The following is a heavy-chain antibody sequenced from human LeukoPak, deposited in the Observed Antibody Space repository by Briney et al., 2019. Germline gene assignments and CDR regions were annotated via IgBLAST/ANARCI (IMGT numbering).Heavy chain of an antibody. CDR3: ARGLIGIIDS. J-gene: IGHJ4*02. V-gene: IGHV4-34*01. D-gene: IGHD2/OR15-2a*01. Sequence: SETLSLTCAVYGGSFSGYYWSWIRQPPGKGLEWIGEINHSGSTNYNPSLKSRVTISVDTSKNQFSLKLSSVTAADTAVYYCARGLIGIIDSWGKGTLVTVSS. CDR1: GGSFSGYY. CDR2: INHSGST.